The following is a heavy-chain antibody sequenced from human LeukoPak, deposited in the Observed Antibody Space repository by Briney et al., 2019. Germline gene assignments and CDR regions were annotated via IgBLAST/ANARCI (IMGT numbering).Heavy chain of an antibody. V-gene: IGHV3-74*01. D-gene: IGHD3-16*01. J-gene: IGHJ4*02. CDR1: GFTFSSYW. Sequence: PGVSLRLFCASSGFTFSSYWMHWVRQASGNGLMRVSRINREGRTTSYADSVKGQFTTSRDNAKNTLNLQMNSLRVEDTAVYYCARINYGWGQGTLVTVSS. CDR2: INREGRTT. CDR3: ARINYG.